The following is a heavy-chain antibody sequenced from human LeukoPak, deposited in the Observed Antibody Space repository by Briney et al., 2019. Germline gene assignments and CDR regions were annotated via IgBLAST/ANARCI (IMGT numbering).Heavy chain of an antibody. CDR1: GYSFTSYW. Sequence: GESLKISCKGSGYSFTSYWIGWVRQMPGKGLEWMGWINPNSGDTNFAQKFQGRVTMTRDTSISTVYMELSRLRSDDTAVFYCARGYYDSSDFEYFQHWGQGTLVTVSS. CDR2: INPNSGDT. CDR3: ARGYYDSSDFEYFQH. J-gene: IGHJ1*01. V-gene: IGHV1-2*02. D-gene: IGHD3-22*01.